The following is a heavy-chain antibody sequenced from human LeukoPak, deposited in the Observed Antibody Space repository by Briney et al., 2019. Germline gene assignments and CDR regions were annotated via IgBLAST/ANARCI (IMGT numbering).Heavy chain of an antibody. CDR1: GFTFRSYA. CDR3: AKDPVHIVATY. D-gene: IGHD5-12*01. V-gene: IGHV3-23*01. Sequence: GGSLTLSCAAAGFTFRSYAMSWVLQAPGKGLEWVSAISGSGGSTYYADSVKGRLTISRDNSKNTLYLQMKSLRAEDSDVYYCAKDPVHIVATYWGQGTLVTVSS. J-gene: IGHJ4*02. CDR2: ISGSGGST.